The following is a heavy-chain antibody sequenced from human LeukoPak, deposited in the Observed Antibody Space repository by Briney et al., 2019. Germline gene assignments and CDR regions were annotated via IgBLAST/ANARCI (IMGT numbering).Heavy chain of an antibody. CDR3: PKQSYASGWNPFDY. CDR2: IYSGGST. Sequence: GGSLRLSCAASGFTVSSNYMSWVRQAPGKGLEWVSVIYSGGSTYYADSVKGRFTISRDNSKNTLYLQMNSLTAEDTAVYYCPKQSYASGWNPFDYWGQGILVTVSS. J-gene: IGHJ4*02. CDR1: GFTVSSNY. V-gene: IGHV3-66*01. D-gene: IGHD6-19*01.